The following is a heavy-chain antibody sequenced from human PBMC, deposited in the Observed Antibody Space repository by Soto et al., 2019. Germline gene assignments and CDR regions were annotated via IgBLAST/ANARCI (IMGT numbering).Heavy chain of an antibody. D-gene: IGHD4-17*01. CDR1: GYTFTCYY. J-gene: IGHJ3*02. Sequence: ASVKVSCKASGYTFTCYYMHWVRQAPGQGLEWMGGINPNGGGTNYAHNVRGWVTMTRDTSISTVYMELSRLRSDDTAVYYCARAPLRWYTNDVFDIWGQGTMVTVSS. V-gene: IGHV1-2*04. CDR2: INPNGGGT. CDR3: ARAPLRWYTNDVFDI.